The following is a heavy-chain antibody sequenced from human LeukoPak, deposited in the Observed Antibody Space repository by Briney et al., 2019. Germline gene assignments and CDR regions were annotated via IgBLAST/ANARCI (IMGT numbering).Heavy chain of an antibody. CDR2: VSSSSSYI. D-gene: IGHD2-15*01. CDR1: GFTFSSYS. Sequence: GGSLRLSCAASGFTFSSYSMNWVRQAPGKGLEWVSSVSSSSSYIYYADSVKGRFTISRDNAKNSLYLQMNSLRAEDTAVYYCARDSPGYCSGGSCYGLDYWCQGTLVAVSS. V-gene: IGHV3-21*01. J-gene: IGHJ4*02. CDR3: ARDSPGYCSGGSCYGLDY.